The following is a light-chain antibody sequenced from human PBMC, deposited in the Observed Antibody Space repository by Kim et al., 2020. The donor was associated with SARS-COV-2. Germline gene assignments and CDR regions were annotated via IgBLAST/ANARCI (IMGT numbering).Light chain of an antibody. V-gene: IGKV1D-13*01. J-gene: IGKJ4*01. Sequence: AIQLTQSPSSLSASVGDRVTMTCRASQGISTALAWYQQKPGQPPKLLVYDASSLENGAPSRFSGSGYGTDFTLTISSLQPEDIATYYCQQFNNYVLTFGGGTKVDIK. CDR2: DAS. CDR3: QQFNNYVLT. CDR1: QGISTA.